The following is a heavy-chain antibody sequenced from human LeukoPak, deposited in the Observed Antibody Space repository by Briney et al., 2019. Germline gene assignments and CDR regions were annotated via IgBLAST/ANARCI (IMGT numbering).Heavy chain of an antibody. J-gene: IGHJ4*02. CDR2: INPNSGGT. CDR1: GYTFTGYY. Sequence: ASVKVSCKASGYTFTGYYMHWVRQAPGQGLEWMGWINPNSGGTNYAQKFQGRVTMTRDTSISTAYMELSRLRSDDTAVYYCARDRGFYCSSTSCYLFDNWGQGTLVTVSS. V-gene: IGHV1-2*02. CDR3: ARDRGFYCSSTSCYLFDN. D-gene: IGHD2-2*01.